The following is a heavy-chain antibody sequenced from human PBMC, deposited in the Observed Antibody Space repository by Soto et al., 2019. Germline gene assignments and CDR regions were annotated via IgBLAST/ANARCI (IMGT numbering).Heavy chain of an antibody. J-gene: IGHJ6*02. CDR2: IDTAGRT. V-gene: IGHV3-53*01. Sequence: EVQLVESGGGLIQPGGSLRVSCVASVFSVSDNYMTWVRQAPGKGLEWVSVIDTAGRTNYAESVKGRFTISRDNAKNTLHLQMTSLRAEDTAVYSCARGATYYDFWSGYYTSYTYYGMDVWGQGTTVTVSS. CDR3: ARGATYYDFWSGYYTSYTYYGMDV. D-gene: IGHD3-3*01. CDR1: VFSVSDNY.